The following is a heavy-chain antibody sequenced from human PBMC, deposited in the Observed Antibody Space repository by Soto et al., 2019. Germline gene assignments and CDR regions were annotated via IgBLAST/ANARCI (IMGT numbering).Heavy chain of an antibody. V-gene: IGHV4-59*01. Sequence: SETLSLTCTVSGGSISSYYWSWIRQPPGKGLEWIGYIYYSGSTNYNPSLKSRVTISVDTSKNQFSLKLSSVTAADTAVYYCARGRSYYYDSSGYYYFDYWGQGTLVTVSS. D-gene: IGHD3-22*01. J-gene: IGHJ4*02. CDR3: ARGRSYYYDSSGYYYFDY. CDR1: GGSISSYY. CDR2: IYYSGST.